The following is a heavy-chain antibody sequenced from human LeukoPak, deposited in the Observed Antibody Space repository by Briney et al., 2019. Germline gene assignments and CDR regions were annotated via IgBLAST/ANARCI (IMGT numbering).Heavy chain of an antibody. V-gene: IGHV3-23*01. CDR1: GFTFSSYA. CDR3: AKDRTSTTVTYLDY. J-gene: IGHJ4*02. CDR2: ISGSGGST. D-gene: IGHD4-17*01. Sequence: GGSLRLSCAVSGFTFSSYAMSWVRQAPGKGLEWVSAISGSGGSTYYADSVKGRFTISRDNSKNTLYLQMNSLRAEDTAVYYCAKDRTSTTVTYLDYWGQGTLVTVSS.